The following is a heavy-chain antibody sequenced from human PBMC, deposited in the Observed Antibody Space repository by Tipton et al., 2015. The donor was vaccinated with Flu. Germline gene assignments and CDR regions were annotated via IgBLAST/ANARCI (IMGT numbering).Heavy chain of an antibody. CDR2: IKQGGSEK. Sequence: SLRLSCAASGFTFNTYWMSWVRQAPGKGLEWVANIKQGGSEKYYVDSVKGRFTISRDNAKNTLFLQMNSLTAEDTAIYYCARVNDFGDYAAYDIWGQGTTVSVSS. V-gene: IGHV3-7*01. CDR3: ARVNDFGDYAAYDI. J-gene: IGHJ3*02. D-gene: IGHD4-17*01. CDR1: GFTFNTYW.